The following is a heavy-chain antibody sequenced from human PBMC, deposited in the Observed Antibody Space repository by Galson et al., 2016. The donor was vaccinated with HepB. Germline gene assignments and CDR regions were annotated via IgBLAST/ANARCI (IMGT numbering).Heavy chain of an antibody. V-gene: IGHV3-7*03. CDR3: AKSRRMARGLPIKGPYYYRMDV. CDR2: IKEDGTEK. Sequence: SLRLSCAASGFTLSSYWMAWVRQAPGKGLEWVANIKEDGTEKYYGESVEGRFTISRDNAKNSLVLQMNSLRAEDTALYYCAKSRRMARGLPIKGPYYYRMDVWGQGTTVSVSS. CDR1: GFTLSSYW. D-gene: IGHD3-10*01. J-gene: IGHJ6*02.